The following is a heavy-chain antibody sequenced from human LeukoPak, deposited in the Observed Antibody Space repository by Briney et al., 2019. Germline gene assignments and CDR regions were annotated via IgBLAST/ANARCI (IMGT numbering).Heavy chain of an antibody. V-gene: IGHV1-8*02. D-gene: IGHD2-2*01. CDR2: MNPNSGNT. Sequence: ASVKVSCKASGYTFTSYGISWVRQAPGQGLEWMGWMNPNSGNTGYAQKFQGRVNMTRNTSIRTAYMELSSLRSEHTAVYYCARAPPARRYCSSTSCYPNRFDPWGQGTLVTVSS. J-gene: IGHJ5*02. CDR1: GYTFTSYG. CDR3: ARAPPARRYCSSTSCYPNRFDP.